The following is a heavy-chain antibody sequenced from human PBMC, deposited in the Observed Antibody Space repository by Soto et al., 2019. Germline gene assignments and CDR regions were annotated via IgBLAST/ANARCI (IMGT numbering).Heavy chain of an antibody. Sequence: GGSLRLSCAASGFTFSDHGMHWVRQAPGKGLEWVSSISGSVGSTFYADSVKGRFTISRDNSMNTLYLQMNSLRAEDTAIYYCAKDRTIASRNFDSWGQGALVTVSS. CDR1: GFTFSDHG. D-gene: IGHD6-6*01. CDR2: ISGSVGST. V-gene: IGHV3-23*01. J-gene: IGHJ4*02. CDR3: AKDRTIASRNFDS.